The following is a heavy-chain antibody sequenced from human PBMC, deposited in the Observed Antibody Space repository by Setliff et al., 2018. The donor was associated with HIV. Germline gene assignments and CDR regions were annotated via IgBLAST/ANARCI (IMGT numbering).Heavy chain of an antibody. CDR1: GFTFSSYA. D-gene: IGHD3-22*01. CDR2: ISGSGGST. Sequence: PGGSLRLSCAASGFTFSSYAMSWVRQAPGKGLEWVSAISGSGGSTYYADSVKGRFTISRDNSKNTVYLQMNSLRAEDTAEYYCAKELAASGLGYFDSWGRGILVTVSS. CDR3: AKELAASGLGYFDS. J-gene: IGHJ4*02. V-gene: IGHV3-23*01.